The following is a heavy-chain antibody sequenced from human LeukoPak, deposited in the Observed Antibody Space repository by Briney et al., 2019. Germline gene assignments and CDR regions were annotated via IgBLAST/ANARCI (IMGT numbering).Heavy chain of an antibody. J-gene: IGHJ5*02. Sequence: SETLSLTCTVSGGSISSSYWGWIRQPAGKGLEWIGRIFTSGTTEYNPSLKSRVTMSVDTSKNQFSLKLTSVTAADTAVYYCARDFGFGSAWGQGALVTVSS. CDR1: GGSISSSY. CDR2: IFTSGTT. CDR3: ARDFGFGSA. V-gene: IGHV4-4*07. D-gene: IGHD6-19*01.